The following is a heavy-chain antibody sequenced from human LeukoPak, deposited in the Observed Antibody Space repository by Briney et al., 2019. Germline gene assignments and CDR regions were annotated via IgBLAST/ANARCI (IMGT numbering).Heavy chain of an antibody. V-gene: IGHV4-34*01. CDR3: ARGERGIRGVPNKALHFDY. Sequence: SETLSLTCAVYGGSFSGYYWTWIRQPPGKGLEWIGEINQSGSANCNPSLKSRVTISKDMSKKQFSLKLTSVTAADTAVYYCARGERGIRGVPNKALHFDYWGQGTLVTVSS. CDR2: INQSGSA. CDR1: GGSFSGYY. D-gene: IGHD3-10*01. J-gene: IGHJ4*02.